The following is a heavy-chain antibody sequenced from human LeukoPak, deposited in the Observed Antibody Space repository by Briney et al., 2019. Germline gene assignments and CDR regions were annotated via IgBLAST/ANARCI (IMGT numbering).Heavy chain of an antibody. Sequence: AGGSLRLSCAASGFTFGDYWMSWVRQAPGKGLEWVANINKDGGGKYYVDSVKGRFTISRDNAKNSLYLQMNSLRDEDTAVYYCAKAASLIATAAVAFDYWGQGTLVSVSS. CDR3: AKAASLIATAAVAFDY. CDR1: GFTFGDYW. J-gene: IGHJ4*02. D-gene: IGHD6-13*01. CDR2: INKDGGGK. V-gene: IGHV3-7*05.